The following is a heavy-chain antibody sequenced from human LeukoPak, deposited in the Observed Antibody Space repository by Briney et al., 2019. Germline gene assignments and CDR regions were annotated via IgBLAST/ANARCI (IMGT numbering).Heavy chain of an antibody. CDR3: ARYHSGYDDY. J-gene: IGHJ4*02. D-gene: IGHD5-12*01. Sequence: SETLSLTCIVSGDSISSSNYYWGWIRQPPGKGLEWIGSMYYSGSVVYNPSLKSRVTISVDTSKNQFSLKLSSVTAADTAVYYCARYHSGYDDYWGQGTLVTVSS. CDR2: MYYSGSV. V-gene: IGHV4-39*07. CDR1: GDSISSSNYY.